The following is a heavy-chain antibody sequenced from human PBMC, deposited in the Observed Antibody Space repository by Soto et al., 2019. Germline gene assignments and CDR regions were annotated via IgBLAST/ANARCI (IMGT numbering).Heavy chain of an antibody. V-gene: IGHV4-59*01. Sequence: PSETLSLTCTVSGGSISSYYWSWIRQPPGKGLEWIGYIYYSGSTNYNPSLKSRVTISVDTSKNQFSLKLSSVTAADTAVYYCARGVEGYPGPRDNWFDPWGQGTLVTVSS. CDR1: GGSISSYY. CDR3: ARGVEGYPGPRDNWFDP. D-gene: IGHD5-18*01. CDR2: IYYSGST. J-gene: IGHJ5*02.